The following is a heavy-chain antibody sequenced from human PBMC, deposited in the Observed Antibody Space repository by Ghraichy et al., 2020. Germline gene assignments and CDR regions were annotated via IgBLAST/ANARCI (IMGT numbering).Heavy chain of an antibody. Sequence: SETLSLTCAVSGGSISTSNWWSWVRQPPGKGLEWIGQIFHGGSTEYNASLKSRVTISLDKSKNQFSLRLNSVTAADTAVYYCARLGGEAAGPLDYWGQGTLVTVSS. V-gene: IGHV4-4*02. CDR2: IFHGGST. D-gene: IGHD6-13*01. CDR1: GGSISTSNW. J-gene: IGHJ4*02. CDR3: ARLGGEAAGPLDY.